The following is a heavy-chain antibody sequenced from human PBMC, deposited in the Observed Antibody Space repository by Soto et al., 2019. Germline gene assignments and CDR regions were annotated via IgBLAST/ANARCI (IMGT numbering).Heavy chain of an antibody. CDR2: IIPIFGTA. CDR1: GGTFSSYA. J-gene: IGHJ6*02. Sequence: QVQLVQSGAEAKKPGSSVKVSCKASGGTFSSYAISWVRQAPGQGLEWMGGIIPIFGTANYAQKFQGRVTITANENTSTAYMEVSSMRSEDTAVYYCARSCIAAAENYYYGMDVWGQGNTVTVYS. V-gene: IGHV1-69*01. D-gene: IGHD6-13*01. CDR3: ARSCIAAAENYYYGMDV.